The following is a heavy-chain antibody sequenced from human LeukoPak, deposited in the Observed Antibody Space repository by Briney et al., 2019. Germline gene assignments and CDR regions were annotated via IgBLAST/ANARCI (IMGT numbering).Heavy chain of an antibody. CDR1: GGTFSSYA. Sequence: SVKVSCKASGGTFSSYAISWVRQAPGQGLEWMGGIIPIFGTANYAQKFQGRVTITADESTSTAYMELSSLGSEDTAVYYCAGYCSGDCGGYYYFDYWGQGTLVTVSS. CDR3: AGYCSGDCGGYYYFDY. V-gene: IGHV1-69*13. D-gene: IGHD2-15*01. CDR2: IIPIFGTA. J-gene: IGHJ4*02.